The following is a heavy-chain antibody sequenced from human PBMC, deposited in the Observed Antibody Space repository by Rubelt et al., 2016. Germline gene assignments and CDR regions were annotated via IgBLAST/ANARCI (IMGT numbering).Heavy chain of an antibody. CDR2: ISDSGRT. V-gene: IGHV4-39*07. CDR3: TTEYPHGRIDY. Sequence: QLQESGPGLVKPSETLSLTCTVSGDSISGSSYYWGLIRQPPGKGLEWIGRISDSGRTYYNPSLGSPLTISVDTSKNQFSLKLGSVTAADTDVYYGTTEYPHGRIDYWGQGALVTVSS. J-gene: IGHJ4*02. D-gene: IGHD2-2*01. CDR1: GDSISGSSYY.